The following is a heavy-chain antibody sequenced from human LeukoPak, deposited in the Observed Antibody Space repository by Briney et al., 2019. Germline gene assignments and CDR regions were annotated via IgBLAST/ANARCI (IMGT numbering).Heavy chain of an antibody. CDR2: INSDGSST. D-gene: IGHD1-26*01. CDR3: ARGGSYSSNAFDI. V-gene: IGHV3-74*01. J-gene: IGHJ3*02. CDR1: GFTSSSYW. Sequence: GGSLRLSCAASGFTSSSYWMHWVRQAPGKGLVWVSRINSDGSSTSYADSVKGRFTISRDNAENTLYLQMNSLRVEDTAVYYCARGGSYSSNAFDIWGQGTMVTVSA.